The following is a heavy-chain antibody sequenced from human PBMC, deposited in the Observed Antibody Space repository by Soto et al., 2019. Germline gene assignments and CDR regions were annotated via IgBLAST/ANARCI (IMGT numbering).Heavy chain of an antibody. CDR2: INHSGST. D-gene: IGHD2-2*01. CDR1: GGSFSGYY. V-gene: IGHV4-34*01. J-gene: IGHJ4*02. Sequence: QVQLQQWGAGLLKPSETLSLTCAVYGGSFSGYYWSWIRQPPGKGLEWIGEINHSGSTNYNPSLKGRVPIPVDTSESQLTLKLISVTAADTAVYYCASGLKSAPPGEPAASLTTYFDYWGQGTLVTVSS. CDR3: ASGLKSAPPGEPAASLTTYFDY.